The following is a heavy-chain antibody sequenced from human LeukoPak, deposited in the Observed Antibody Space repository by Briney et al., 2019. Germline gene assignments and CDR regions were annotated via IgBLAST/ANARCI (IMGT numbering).Heavy chain of an antibody. J-gene: IGHJ3*02. Sequence: PGGSLRLSCAASGFTFSSYWMSWVRQAPGKGLEWVANIKQDGSEKYFVDSVKGRFTISRDNAKNSLYLQMNSLRAEDTAVYYCTRDWSASGFDIWGQGTMVTVSS. D-gene: IGHD3-10*01. CDR1: GFTFSSYW. CDR3: TRDWSASGFDI. V-gene: IGHV3-7*01. CDR2: IKQDGSEK.